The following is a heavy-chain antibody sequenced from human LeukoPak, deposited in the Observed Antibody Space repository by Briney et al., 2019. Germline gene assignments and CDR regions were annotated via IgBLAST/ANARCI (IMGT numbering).Heavy chain of an antibody. V-gene: IGHV3-11*01. CDR3: ASLLRDIVGDAFDI. Sequence: GGYLRLSCAASGFTFSDYYMSWIRQAPGKGLEWVSYISSSGSTIYYADSVKGRFTISRDNAKNSLYLQMNSLRAEDTAVYYCASLLRDIVGDAFDIWGQGTMVTVSS. J-gene: IGHJ3*02. CDR2: ISSSGSTI. D-gene: IGHD2-21*01. CDR1: GFTFSDYY.